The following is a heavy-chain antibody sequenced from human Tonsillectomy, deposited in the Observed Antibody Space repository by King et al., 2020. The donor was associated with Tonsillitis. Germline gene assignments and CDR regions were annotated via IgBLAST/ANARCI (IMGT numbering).Heavy chain of an antibody. CDR1: GFTFDDYA. CDR3: ANARSADYFDY. J-gene: IGHJ4*02. D-gene: IGHD3-10*01. CDR2: ITWNSNGI. V-gene: IGHV3-9*01. Sequence: VQLVESGGGLVQPGRSLTLSCAASGFTFDDYAMHWVRQAPGKGLEWVSTITWNSNGIDYADSVKGRFTISRDNTRNSLYLQMNSLRAEDTALYYCANARSADYFDYWGQGTLVTVSS.